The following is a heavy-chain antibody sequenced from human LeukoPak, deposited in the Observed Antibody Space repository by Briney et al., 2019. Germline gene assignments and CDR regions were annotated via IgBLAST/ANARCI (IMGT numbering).Heavy chain of an antibody. CDR3: ARDPGIAAAGMYMDV. CDR2: ISSSGSTI. CDR1: GFTFSSYG. V-gene: IGHV3-48*04. Sequence: PGGSLRLSCAASGFTFSSYGMHWVRQAPGKGLEWVSYISSSGSTIYYADSVKGRFTISRDNAKNSLYLQMNSLRAEDTAVYYCARDPGIAAAGMYMDVWGKGTTVTVSS. J-gene: IGHJ6*03. D-gene: IGHD6-13*01.